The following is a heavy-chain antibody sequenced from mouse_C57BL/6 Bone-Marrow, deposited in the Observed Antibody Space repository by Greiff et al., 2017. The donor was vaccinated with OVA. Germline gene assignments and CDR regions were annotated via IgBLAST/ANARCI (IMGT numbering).Heavy chain of an antibody. Sequence: EVQVVESGGGLVQPGGSLKLSCAASGFTFSDYGMAWVRQAPRKGPEWVAFISNLAYSIYYADTVTGRFTISRENAKNTLYLEMSSLRSEDTAMYYCARHETGTDWYFDVWGTGTTVTVSS. D-gene: IGHD4-1*01. J-gene: IGHJ1*03. CDR3: ARHETGTDWYFDV. CDR1: GFTFSDYG. CDR2: ISNLAYSI. V-gene: IGHV5-15*01.